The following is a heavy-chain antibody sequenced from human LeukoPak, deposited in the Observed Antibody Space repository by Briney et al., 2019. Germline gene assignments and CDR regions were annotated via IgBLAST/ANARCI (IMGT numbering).Heavy chain of an antibody. CDR2: IEQDGSEE. Sequence: PGGSLRLSCAASGFTVSSTYMSWVRQTPGKGLEWVANIEQDGSEEYYVDSVKGRFTISRDNAKNSLYFQMNSLRPEDTAVYYCARDPLDHWGQGALVTVSS. J-gene: IGHJ5*02. V-gene: IGHV3-7*05. CDR1: GFTVSSTY. CDR3: ARDPLDH.